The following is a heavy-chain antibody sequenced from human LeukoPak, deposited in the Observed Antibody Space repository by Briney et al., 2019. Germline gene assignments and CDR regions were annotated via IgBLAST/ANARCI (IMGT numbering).Heavy chain of an antibody. Sequence: PSETLSLTCAVYGGSFSGSYWTWFRQPPGKGLDGIGEINHSGSTNYNPSLKSRVTISVDTSKNQFSLKLSSVTAADTAVYYCARGKKFRGSYYDYWGQGTLVTVSS. D-gene: IGHD1-26*01. J-gene: IGHJ4*02. CDR2: INHSGST. V-gene: IGHV4-34*01. CDR3: ARGKKFRGSYYDY. CDR1: GGSFSGSY.